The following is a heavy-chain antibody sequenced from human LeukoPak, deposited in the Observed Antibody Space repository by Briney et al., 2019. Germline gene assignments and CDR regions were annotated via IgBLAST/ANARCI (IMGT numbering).Heavy chain of an antibody. D-gene: IGHD4-23*01. CDR3: ARGLLRPVANYFDY. CDR2: ISSSSSYI. V-gene: IGHV3-21*01. Sequence: PGGSLRLSCAASGFTFSSYSMNWVRQAPGKGLEWVSSISSSSSYIYYADSVKGRFTISRDNAKNSLYLQMNSLRAEDTAVYYCARGLLRPVANYFDYWGQGTLVTVSS. CDR1: GFTFSSYS. J-gene: IGHJ4*02.